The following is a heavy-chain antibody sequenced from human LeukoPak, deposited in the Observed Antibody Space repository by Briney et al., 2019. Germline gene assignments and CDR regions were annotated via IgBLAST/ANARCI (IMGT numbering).Heavy chain of an antibody. CDR3: ARQRSSNNWFDP. Sequence: SETLSLTCTVSGGSISSYYWSWIRQPPGKGLEWIGYIYYSGSANYNPSLKSRVTISVDTSKNQFSLKLSSVTAADTAVYYCARQRSSNNWFDPWGQGTLVTVSS. D-gene: IGHD6-13*01. V-gene: IGHV4-59*08. CDR1: GGSISSYY. CDR2: IYYSGSA. J-gene: IGHJ5*02.